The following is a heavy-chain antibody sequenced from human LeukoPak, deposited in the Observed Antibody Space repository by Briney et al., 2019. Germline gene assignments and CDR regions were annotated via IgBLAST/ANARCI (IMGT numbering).Heavy chain of an antibody. V-gene: IGHV4-59*01. D-gene: IGHD1-26*01. CDR2: IYYSGST. J-gene: IGHJ4*02. CDR1: GGSISSYY. Sequence: SETLSLTCTVSGGSISSYYWSWIRQPPGKGLEWIGYIYYSGSTNYNPSLKSRVTISVDTSKNQFSLKLSSVTAADTAVYYCARDLREDFDYWGQGTLVTVSS. CDR3: ARDLREDFDY.